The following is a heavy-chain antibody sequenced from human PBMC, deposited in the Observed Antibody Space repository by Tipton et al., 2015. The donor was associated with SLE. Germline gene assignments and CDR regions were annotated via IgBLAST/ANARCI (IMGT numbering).Heavy chain of an antibody. V-gene: IGHV4-34*01. Sequence: TLSLTCAVYGGSFSGYYWSWIRQPPGKGLEWIGEINHSGGTNYNPSLKSRVTISVDTSKNQISLKLSSVTAADTAVYYRARYPESNYHWFGPWGQGALVTVSS. CDR2: INHSGGT. CDR3: ARYPESNYHWFGP. CDR1: GGSFSGYY. D-gene: IGHD4-11*01. J-gene: IGHJ5*02.